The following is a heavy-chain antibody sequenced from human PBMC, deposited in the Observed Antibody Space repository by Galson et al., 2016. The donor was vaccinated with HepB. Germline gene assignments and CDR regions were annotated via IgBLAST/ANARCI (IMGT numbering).Heavy chain of an antibody. Sequence: SETLSLTCSVSGDSVSNNDYSWGWIRQPPGKGLEWIGSIHYSGSTYYNPSLKSRAALSVGTSKNQLSLKLNSVTAADTAVYYCASSWGDILIGYNEGLFEYWGQGTLVTVSS. V-gene: IGHV4-39*01. CDR1: GDSVSNNDYS. CDR3: ASSWGDILIGYNEGLFEY. D-gene: IGHD3-9*01. CDR2: IHYSGST. J-gene: IGHJ4*02.